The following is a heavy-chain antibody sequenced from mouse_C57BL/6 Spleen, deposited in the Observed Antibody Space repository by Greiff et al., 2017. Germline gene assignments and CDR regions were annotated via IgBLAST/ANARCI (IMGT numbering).Heavy chain of an antibody. J-gene: IGHJ4*01. Sequence: QVHVKQSGAELVKPGASVKLSCKASGYTFTEYTIHWVKQRSGQGLEWIGWFYPGSGSIKYNEKFKDKATLTADKSSSTVYMELSRLTSEDSAVYFCARHGDYYGSSRYAMDYWGQGTSVTVSS. CDR3: ARHGDYYGSSRYAMDY. CDR2: FYPGSGSI. D-gene: IGHD1-1*01. V-gene: IGHV1-62-2*01. CDR1: GYTFTEYT.